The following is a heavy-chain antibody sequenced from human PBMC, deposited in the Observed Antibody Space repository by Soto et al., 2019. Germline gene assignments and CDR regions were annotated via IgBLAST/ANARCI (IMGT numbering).Heavy chain of an antibody. CDR1: GFTFSSYA. J-gene: IGHJ4*02. V-gene: IGHV3-23*01. CDR2: ISGSGGST. CDR3: AKDLGSSWFPYFDY. D-gene: IGHD6-13*01. Sequence: GGSLSLSCAASGFTFSSYAMSWVRQAPGKGLEWVSAISGSGGSTYYADSVKGRFTISRDNSKNTLYLQMNSLRAEDTAVYYCAKDLGSSWFPYFDYWGQGTLVTVSS.